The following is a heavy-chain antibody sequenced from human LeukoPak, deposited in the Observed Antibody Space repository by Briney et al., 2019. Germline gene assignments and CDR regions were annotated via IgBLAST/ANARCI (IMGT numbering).Heavy chain of an antibody. V-gene: IGHV3-23*01. CDR3: AKTVEMATIPYFFDY. J-gene: IGHJ4*02. CDR2: MSGSGSST. CDR1: GFTFSSYA. Sequence: PGGSLRLSCVASGFTFSSYAMSWVRQAPGKGLEWVSAMSGSGSSTYYADSVKGRFTISRDNSKNTLYLQMNSLRAEDTAVYYCAKTVEMATIPYFFDYWGQGSLVTVSS. D-gene: IGHD5-24*01.